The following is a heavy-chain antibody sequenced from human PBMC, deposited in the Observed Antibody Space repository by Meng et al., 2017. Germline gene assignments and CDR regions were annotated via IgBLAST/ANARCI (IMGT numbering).Heavy chain of an antibody. Sequence: QVQLVQSGSEVKKPGSSVNVSCKASGGTFSSYTISWVRQAPGQGLEWMGRIIPILGIANYAQKFQGRVTITADKSTSTAYMELSSLRSEDTAVYYCARDRGLEFDPWGQGTLVTVSS. D-gene: IGHD3-16*01. CDR2: IIPILGIA. V-gene: IGHV1-69*08. J-gene: IGHJ5*02. CDR3: ARDRGLEFDP. CDR1: GGTFSSYT.